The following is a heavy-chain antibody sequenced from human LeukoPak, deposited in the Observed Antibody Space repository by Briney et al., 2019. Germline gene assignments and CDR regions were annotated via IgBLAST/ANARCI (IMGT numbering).Heavy chain of an antibody. CDR1: GYTFTGYY. V-gene: IGHV1-2*04. J-gene: IGHJ6*02. CDR3: ARGGSSWDHLYYYYGMDV. CDR2: INPNNGGT. Sequence: GASVKVSCKASGYTFTGYYIHWVRQAPGQGLEWMGRINPNNGGTNYAQKFQGWVTMTRDTSISTAYMELSRLRSDDTAVYYCARGGSSWDHLYYYYGMDVWGQGTTVTVSS. D-gene: IGHD6-13*01.